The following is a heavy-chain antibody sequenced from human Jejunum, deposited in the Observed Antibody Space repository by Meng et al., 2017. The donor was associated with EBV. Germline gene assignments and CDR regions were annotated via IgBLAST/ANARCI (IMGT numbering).Heavy chain of an antibody. J-gene: IGHJ4*02. CDR1: GFSFSSYG. CDR3: AKDRVATIFDS. D-gene: IGHD5-12*01. CDR2: ISSSGFNK. V-gene: IGHV3-30*18. Sequence: QVQLVESGGGVVQHGRSLRLSCAASGFSFSSYGMHWVRQAPGKGLEWVAFISSSGFNKDYSDSVKGRFTISRDTSKNTLYLQMNSLRAEDTAVYFCAKDRVATIFDSWGQGTLVTVSS.